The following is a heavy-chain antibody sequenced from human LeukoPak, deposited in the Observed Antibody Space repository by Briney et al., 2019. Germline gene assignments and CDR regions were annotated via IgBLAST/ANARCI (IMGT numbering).Heavy chain of an antibody. CDR1: GFTFSSYW. J-gene: IGHJ4*02. D-gene: IGHD2-2*02. Sequence: GGSLRLSCAASGFTFSSYWMSWVRQAPGKGLEWVANIKQDGSEKYYVDSVKGRFTISRDNAKNSLYLQMNSLRAEDTAVYYCAGSGLVPAAIRVDYWGQGTLVTVSS. CDR3: AGSGLVPAAIRVDY. CDR2: IKQDGSEK. V-gene: IGHV3-7*01.